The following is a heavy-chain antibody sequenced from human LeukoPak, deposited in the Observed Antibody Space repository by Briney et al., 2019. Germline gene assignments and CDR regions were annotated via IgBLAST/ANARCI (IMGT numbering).Heavy chain of an antibody. CDR1: GYSFTDYW. Sequence: GESLKISCKGFGYSFTDYWIGWVRQTPGKGLEWMGMIFPGGYHITYSPSFQGQVTISADNSINTAYLQWSSLKASDTAMYYCARHGIRGCSGNRCFTSFFYYGQDVWGQGSPVTVSS. CDR2: IFPGGYHI. V-gene: IGHV5-51*01. J-gene: IGHJ6*02. CDR3: ARHGIRGCSGNRCFTSFFYYGQDV. D-gene: IGHD2-15*01.